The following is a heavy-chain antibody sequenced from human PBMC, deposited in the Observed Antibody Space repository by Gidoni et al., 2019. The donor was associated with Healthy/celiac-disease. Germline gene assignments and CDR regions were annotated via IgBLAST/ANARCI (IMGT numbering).Heavy chain of an antibody. Sequence: QVQLVESGGGVVHPGRSLRLSCAASGFPHSGYGMHWVRQAPGKGLEWVAVISYDGRNKDYADSVKGRFTISRDNSKNTLYLQMNSLRAEDTAVYYCAKDLGVAYYYYYGMDVWGQGTTVTVSS. CDR2: ISYDGRNK. CDR1: GFPHSGYG. D-gene: IGHD3-16*01. V-gene: IGHV3-30*18. J-gene: IGHJ6*02. CDR3: AKDLGVAYYYYYGMDV.